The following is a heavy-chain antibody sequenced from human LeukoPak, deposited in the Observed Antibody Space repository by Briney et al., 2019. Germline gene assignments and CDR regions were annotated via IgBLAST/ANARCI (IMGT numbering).Heavy chain of an antibody. CDR2: INWNGGST. J-gene: IGHJ3*02. CDR3: ARGRSYSGSYFDASDI. CDR1: GFIIDDYG. D-gene: IGHD1-26*01. V-gene: IGHV3-20*04. Sequence: GGSLRLSCAASGFIIDDYGMTWVRHAPGKGLEWVSGINWNGGSTGYADSVKGRFTTSRDNAKNSLYLQMNSLRAEETALYYCARGRSYSGSYFDASDIWGQATMVTVSS.